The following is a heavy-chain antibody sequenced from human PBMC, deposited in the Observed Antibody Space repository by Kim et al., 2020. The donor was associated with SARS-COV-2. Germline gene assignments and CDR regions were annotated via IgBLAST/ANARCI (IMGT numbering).Heavy chain of an antibody. CDR3: ARGSYYDFWSGYYTDVPFYGIMDV. Sequence: ASVKVSCKASGYTFTSYYMHWVRQAPGQGLEWMGKINPSGGSTSYAQKFQGRVTMTRDTSTSTVYMELSSLRSEDTAVYYCARGSYYDFWSGYYTDVPFYGIMDVWGQGTTVTVSS. CDR1: GYTFTSYY. V-gene: IGHV1-46*01. CDR2: INPSGGST. D-gene: IGHD3-3*01. J-gene: IGHJ6*02.